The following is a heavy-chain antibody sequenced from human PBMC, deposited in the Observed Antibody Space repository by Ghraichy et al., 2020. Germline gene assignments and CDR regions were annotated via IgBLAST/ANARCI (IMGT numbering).Heavy chain of an antibody. D-gene: IGHD1-26*01. J-gene: IGHJ4*02. CDR1: GFTFSRYN. Sequence: LSLTCAASGFTFSRYNMHWVRQAPGKGLEWVAFISSDGSNKYYADSVKGRFTISRDNSKNTLYLQMSSLRTDDTAVYYCARATATHSGSPEGGQGTLVTVSA. CDR2: ISSDGSNK. V-gene: IGHV3-30-3*01. CDR3: ARATATHSGSPE.